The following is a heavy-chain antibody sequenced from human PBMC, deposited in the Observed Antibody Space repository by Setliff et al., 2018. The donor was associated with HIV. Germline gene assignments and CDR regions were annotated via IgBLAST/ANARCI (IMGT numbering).Heavy chain of an antibody. CDR1: GFTFSSYW. Sequence: GGSLRLSCAASGFTFSSYWMTRVRQAPGKGLEWVANINQDGSEQNFVDSVTGRFTISRDNAKNSLYLRMNSLRAEDTAIYYCAKGKNWFDFWGQGTLVTVSS. J-gene: IGHJ5*01. CDR2: INQDGSEQ. CDR3: AKGKNWFDF. V-gene: IGHV3-7*03.